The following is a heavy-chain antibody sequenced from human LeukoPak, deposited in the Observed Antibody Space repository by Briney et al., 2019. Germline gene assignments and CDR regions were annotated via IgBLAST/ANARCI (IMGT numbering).Heavy chain of an antibody. V-gene: IGHV4-4*02. J-gene: IGHJ6*03. CDR2: IYHSGST. CDR3: ARDLKTKLSYYYYMDV. CDR1: GGSISSSNW. Sequence: SETLSLTCAVSGGSISSSNWWSWVRQPPGKGLEWIGEIYHSGSTNYNPSLKSRVTISVDKSKNQFSLKLSSVTAADTAVYYCARDLKTKLSYYYYMDVWGKGTTVTVSS.